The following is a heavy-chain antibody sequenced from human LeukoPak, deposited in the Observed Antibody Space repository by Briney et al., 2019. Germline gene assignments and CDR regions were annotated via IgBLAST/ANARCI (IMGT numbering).Heavy chain of an antibody. D-gene: IGHD3-16*01. CDR3: ARLTGRLYYYGMDV. J-gene: IGHJ6*02. CDR2: IYYSGST. CDR1: GGSFSGYY. V-gene: IGHV4-34*01. Sequence: SETLSLTCAVYGGSFSGYYWGWISQPPGKGLEWIGRIYYSGSTYYNPSLKSRVTISVDTSKNQFSLKLSSVTAADTAVYYCARLTGRLYYYGMDVWGQGTTVTVSS.